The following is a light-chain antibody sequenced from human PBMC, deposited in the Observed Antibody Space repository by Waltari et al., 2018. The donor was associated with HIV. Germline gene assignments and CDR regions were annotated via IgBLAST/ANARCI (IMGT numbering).Light chain of an antibody. CDR1: SRAVGSYNL. CDR2: EVN. V-gene: IGLV2-23*02. CDR3: CSYTGSGAL. Sequence: QSALTQLASVSGSPGPSITISCSGISRAVGSYNLVPWYQQHPGKAPKLMIFEVNKRPSGVSNRFSGSKSGNTASLTISGLQAEDEADYYCCSYTGSGALFGGGTKVTVL. J-gene: IGLJ2*01.